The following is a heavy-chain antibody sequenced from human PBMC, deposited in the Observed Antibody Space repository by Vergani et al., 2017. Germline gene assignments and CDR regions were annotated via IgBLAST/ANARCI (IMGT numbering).Heavy chain of an antibody. D-gene: IGHD3-22*01. V-gene: IGHV1-24*01. J-gene: IGHJ4*02. CDR3: AIGTDYYDSSGYYLDY. Sequence: QVQLVQSGSAVRKPGASVKVSCQVSGYSLTELTIHWLRQAPGKGLEWMGGFDPEHGEVTFAHHIQGRVTMTEDRSTDTAYMELSSLRPEDTALYYCAIGTDYYDSSGYYLDYWGQGTLVTVSS. CDR2: FDPEHGEV. CDR1: GYSLTELT.